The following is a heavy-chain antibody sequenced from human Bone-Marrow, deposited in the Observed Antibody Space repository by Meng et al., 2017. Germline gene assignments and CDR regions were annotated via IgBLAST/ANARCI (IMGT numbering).Heavy chain of an antibody. CDR1: GFTFSSYA. V-gene: IGHV3-23*01. CDR2: ISGSGGST. Sequence: GGSLRLSCAASGFTFSSYAMSWVHQAPGKGLEWVSAISGSGGSTYYADSVKGRFTISRDNSKNTLYLQMNSLRAEDTAVYYCAKDPKAYSSSWYFDYWGQGTLVTVSS. D-gene: IGHD6-13*01. J-gene: IGHJ4*02. CDR3: AKDPKAYSSSWYFDY.